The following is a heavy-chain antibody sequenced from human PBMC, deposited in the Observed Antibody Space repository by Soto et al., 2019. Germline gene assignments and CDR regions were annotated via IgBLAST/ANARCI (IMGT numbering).Heavy chain of an antibody. CDR3: AKSGHDFWSGYYGQNSYYFDY. V-gene: IGHV3-7*01. CDR1: GFTFSSYW. CDR2: IKQDGSEK. J-gene: IGHJ4*02. Sequence: GGSLRLSCAASGFTFSSYWMSWVRQAPGKGLEWVANIKQDGSEKYYVDSVKGRFTIPRDNAKNSLYLQMNSLRAEDTAVYYCAKSGHDFWSGYYGQNSYYFDYWGQGTLVTVYS. D-gene: IGHD3-3*01.